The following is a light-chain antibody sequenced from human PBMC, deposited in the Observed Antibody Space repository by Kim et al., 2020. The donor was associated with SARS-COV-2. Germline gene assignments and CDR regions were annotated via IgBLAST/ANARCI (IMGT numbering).Light chain of an antibody. CDR3: CSYAGSNTFVV. CDR1: SSDVGGWNY. V-gene: IGLV2-11*01. CDR2: DVA. J-gene: IGLJ2*01. Sequence: QSALTQPRSVSGSPGQSVTISCTGTSSDVGGWNYVSWYQQHPDKAPKLIIYDVAKRPSVVPNRFSGSKSGNTASLTISGLQTEDEADYYCCSYAGSNTFVVFGGGTQLTVL.